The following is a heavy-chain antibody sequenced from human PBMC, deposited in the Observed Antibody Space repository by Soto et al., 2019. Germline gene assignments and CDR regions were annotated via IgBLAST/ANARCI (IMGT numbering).Heavy chain of an antibody. Sequence: QVLLLQSGAEVKKPGASVKVSCKASGYTFSGFYMHWVRQAPGQGLEWMGWINPSNGGTKYAEKFQDRVTITADESTGTAYLELSSLTSEDTAVYYCATSEGRDGYSFDYWGPGTLVTVS. J-gene: IGHJ4*02. CDR1: GYTFSGFY. V-gene: IGHV1-2*02. D-gene: IGHD5-12*01. CDR3: ATSEGRDGYSFDY. CDR2: INPSNGGT.